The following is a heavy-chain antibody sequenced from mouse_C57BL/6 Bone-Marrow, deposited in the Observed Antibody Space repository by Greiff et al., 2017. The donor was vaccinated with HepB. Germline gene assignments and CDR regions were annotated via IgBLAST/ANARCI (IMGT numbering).Heavy chain of an antibody. Sequence: QVQLQQSGPELVKPGASVKISCKASGYAFSSSWMNWVKQRPGKGLEWIGRIYPGDGDTNYNGKFKGKATLTADKSSSTAYMQLSSLTSEDSAVYFCARWEITRAYYAMDYWGQGTSVTVSS. D-gene: IGHD2-4*01. J-gene: IGHJ4*01. V-gene: IGHV1-82*01. CDR3: ARWEITRAYYAMDY. CDR2: IYPGDGDT. CDR1: GYAFSSSW.